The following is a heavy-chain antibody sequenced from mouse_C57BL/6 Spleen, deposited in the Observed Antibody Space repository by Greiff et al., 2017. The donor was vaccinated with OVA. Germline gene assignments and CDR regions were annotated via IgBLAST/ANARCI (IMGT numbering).Heavy chain of an antibody. D-gene: IGHD2-3*01. Sequence: EVKLVESGEGLVKPGGSLKLSCAASGFTFSSYAMSWVRQTPEKRLEWVAYISSGGDYIYYADTVQGRFTISRDNARNTLYLQMSSLKSEDTAMYYCTRDGTGGFAYWGQGTLVTVSA. CDR3: TRDGTGGFAY. V-gene: IGHV5-9-1*02. CDR1: GFTFSSYA. CDR2: ISSGGDYI. J-gene: IGHJ3*01.